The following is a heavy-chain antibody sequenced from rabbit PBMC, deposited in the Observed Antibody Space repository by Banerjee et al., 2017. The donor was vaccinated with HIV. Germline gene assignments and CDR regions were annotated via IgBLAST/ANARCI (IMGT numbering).Heavy chain of an antibody. J-gene: IGHJ3*01. V-gene: IGHV1S47*01. CDR1: GFDFSSYG. Sequence: QEQLVESGGGLVQPGGSLKLSCKASGFDFSSYGVSWVRQAPGKGLEWIGYIDPVFGSTLYADWVNGRFTISSHNAQNTVFLQMTSLTAADTATYFCSRGLVAGVLDLRGQGTLVTVS. CDR2: IDPVFGST. D-gene: IGHD3-3*01. CDR3: SRGLVAGVLDL.